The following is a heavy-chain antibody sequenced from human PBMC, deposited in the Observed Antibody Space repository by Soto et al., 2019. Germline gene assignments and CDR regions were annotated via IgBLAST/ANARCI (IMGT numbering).Heavy chain of an antibody. J-gene: IGHJ5*02. Sequence: PGGSLRLSCAASGFTFSTYAMHWVRQPPGKGLEWVALIWYGGSNKYYADSVKGRFTISRDNSKNTLYLQMNSLRAEDTAVYYCARDHPYYYGSGSYYNTNWFDPWGQGTLVTVSS. CDR2: IWYGGSNK. CDR1: GFTFSTYA. V-gene: IGHV3-33*01. D-gene: IGHD3-10*01. CDR3: ARDHPYYYGSGSYYNTNWFDP.